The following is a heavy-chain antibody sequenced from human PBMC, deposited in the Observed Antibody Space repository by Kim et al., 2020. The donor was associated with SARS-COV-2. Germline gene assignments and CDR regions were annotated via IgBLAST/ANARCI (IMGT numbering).Heavy chain of an antibody. CDR2: IFHSGST. CDR3: ARASPFGSGPVDNYYG. Sequence: SETLSLTCTVSGGSISSGGYYWSWIRQHPGKGLEWIGYIFHSGSTYYNPSLKSRATISMDTSKNQFFLNLDSMTAADTAVYYCARASPFGSGPVDNYYG. J-gene: IGHJ6*01. CDR1: GGSISSGGYY. D-gene: IGHD3-10*01. V-gene: IGHV4-31*03.